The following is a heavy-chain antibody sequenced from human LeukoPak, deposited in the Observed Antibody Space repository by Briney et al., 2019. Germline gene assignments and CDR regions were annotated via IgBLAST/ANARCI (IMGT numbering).Heavy chain of an antibody. D-gene: IGHD1-26*01. Sequence: PGGSLRLSCAASRFTFSDYEMNWVRQAPGKGLEWLSYISSGGNTIYYADSVKGRFTSSRDNAKNSLYLQMNSLRAEDTAVYYCARSSGSPYVTFDYWGQGTLVTVSS. CDR3: ARSSGSPYVTFDY. J-gene: IGHJ4*02. CDR2: ISSGGNTI. CDR1: RFTFSDYE. V-gene: IGHV3-48*03.